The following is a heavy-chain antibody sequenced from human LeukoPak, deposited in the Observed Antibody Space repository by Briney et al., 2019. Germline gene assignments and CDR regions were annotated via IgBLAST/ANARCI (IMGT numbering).Heavy chain of an antibody. V-gene: IGHV3-30*02. CDR3: ARDKFKFPNLEWLFPGVFDI. J-gene: IGHJ3*02. Sequence: PGGSLRLSCAASGFTFSSYGMHWVRQAPGKGLEWVAFIRYDGSNKYYADSVKGRFTISRDNSKNTLYLQMNSLRAEDTAVYYCARDKFKFPNLEWLFPGVFDIWGQGTMVTVSS. CDR2: IRYDGSNK. D-gene: IGHD3-3*01. CDR1: GFTFSSYG.